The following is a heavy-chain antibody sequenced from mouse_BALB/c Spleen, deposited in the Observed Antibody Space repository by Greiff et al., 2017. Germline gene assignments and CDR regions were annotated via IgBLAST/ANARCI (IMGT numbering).Heavy chain of an antibody. Sequence: QVQLKQSGPGLVAPSQSLSITCTVSGFSLTDYGVSWIRQPPGKGLEWLRVIWGGGSTYYNSALKSRLSISKDNSKSQVFLKMNSLQTDDTAMYYCAKEGELGQDYAMDYWGQGTSVTVSS. CDR2: IWGGGST. V-gene: IGHV2-6-5*01. D-gene: IGHD4-1*01. CDR3: AKEGELGQDYAMDY. J-gene: IGHJ4*01. CDR1: GFSLTDYG.